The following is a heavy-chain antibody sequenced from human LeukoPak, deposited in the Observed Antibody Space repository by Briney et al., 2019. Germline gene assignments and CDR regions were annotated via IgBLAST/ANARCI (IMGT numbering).Heavy chain of an antibody. CDR3: AREVYYYDSSGRGNYFDY. J-gene: IGHJ4*02. CDR2: IYYSGST. V-gene: IGHV4-39*07. Sequence: SETLSLTCTVSGGSISSSSYYWGWIRQPPGKGLEWIGSIYYSGSTYYNPSIKSRVTISVDTSKNQFSLKLSSVTAADTAVYYCAREVYYYDSSGRGNYFDYWGQGTLVTVSS. D-gene: IGHD3-22*01. CDR1: GGSISSSSYY.